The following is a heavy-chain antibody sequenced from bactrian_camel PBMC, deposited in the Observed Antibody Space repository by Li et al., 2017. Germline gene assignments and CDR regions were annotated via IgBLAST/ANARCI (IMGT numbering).Heavy chain of an antibody. D-gene: IGHD1*01. CDR2: ISVNGGT. CDR1: GFTFDDSD. CDR3: AAVPFCSGNRGLAPGQYNN. Sequence: VQLVESGGGSVQAGGSLRLSCTASGFTFDDSDMGWYRQAPGDECRLVSEISVNGGTLYADSVKGRFTISQDKNKNALVLQMNSLKPEDTAMYYCAAVPFCSGNRGLAPGQYNNWGQGTQVTVS. V-gene: IGHV3S55*01. J-gene: IGHJ4*01.